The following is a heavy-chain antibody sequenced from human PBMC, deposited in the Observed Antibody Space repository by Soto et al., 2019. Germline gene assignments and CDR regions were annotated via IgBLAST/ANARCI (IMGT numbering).Heavy chain of an antibody. CDR2: INPNSGGT. J-gene: IGHJ5*02. V-gene: IGHV1-2*02. CDR1: GYNFTGYY. D-gene: IGHD6-13*01. Sequence: ASVKVSCKASGYNFTGYYMHWVRHAPGQGLEWMGWINPNSGGTNYAQRFQGRVTMTRDTSISTAYMELSRLRSDDTAVYYCARDSAAGTSWFDPWGQGTLVTVSS. CDR3: ARDSAAGTSWFDP.